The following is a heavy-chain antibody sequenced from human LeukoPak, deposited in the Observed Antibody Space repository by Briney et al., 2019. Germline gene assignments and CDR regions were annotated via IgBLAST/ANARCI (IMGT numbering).Heavy chain of an antibody. D-gene: IGHD6-6*01. CDR3: ARRDIAARLNWFDP. CDR2: IYYSGST. Sequence: SETLSLTCTVSGGSISSSCYYWGWIRQPPGKGLEWIGNIYYSGSTYYNPSLKSRVTISLDTSKNQFSLKLSSVTAADTAVYYCARRDIAARLNWFDPWGQGTLVTVSS. J-gene: IGHJ5*02. CDR1: GGSISSSCYY. V-gene: IGHV4-39*01.